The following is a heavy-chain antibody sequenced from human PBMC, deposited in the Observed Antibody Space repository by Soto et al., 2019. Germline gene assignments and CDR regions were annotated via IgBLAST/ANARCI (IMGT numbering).Heavy chain of an antibody. D-gene: IGHD6-13*01. V-gene: IGHV4-4*02. Sequence: KPSETLSLTCTVSDDFISSNIWWSWVRQPPGKGLEWIGEIYHSGSTNYNPSLKSRVTISVDKSKNQFSLRLSSVTAADTAVYYCATSPGSVAGDYWGQGTLVTVSS. J-gene: IGHJ4*02. CDR1: DDFISSNIW. CDR2: IYHSGST. CDR3: ATSPGSVAGDY.